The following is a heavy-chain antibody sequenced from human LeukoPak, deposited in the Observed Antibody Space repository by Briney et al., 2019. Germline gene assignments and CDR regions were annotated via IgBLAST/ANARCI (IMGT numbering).Heavy chain of an antibody. J-gene: IGHJ4*02. D-gene: IGHD3-10*01. V-gene: IGHV4-34*01. CDR3: AREPLWFRGRYFDY. CDR1: GGSFSGYY. Sequence: SETLSLTCAVYGGSFSGYYWSWIRQPRGMGLEWIGEINHSGSTNYNPSLKSRVTISVDTSKNQFSLKLSSVTAADTAVYYCAREPLWFRGRYFDYWGQGTLVTVSS. CDR2: INHSGST.